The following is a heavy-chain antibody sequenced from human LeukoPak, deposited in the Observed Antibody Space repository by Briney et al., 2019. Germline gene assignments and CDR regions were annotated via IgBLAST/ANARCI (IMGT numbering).Heavy chain of an antibody. J-gene: IGHJ4*02. CDR3: ATTYGSGSYYRYPLYFDY. CDR1: GGSISSYY. D-gene: IGHD3-10*01. CDR2: IYTSGST. V-gene: IGHV4-4*07. Sequence: PSETLSLTCTVSGGSISSYYWSWIRRPAGKGLEWIGRIYTSGSTNYNPSLKSRVTMSVDTSKNQFSLKLSSVTAADTAVYYCATTYGSGSYYRYPLYFDYWGQGTLVTVSS.